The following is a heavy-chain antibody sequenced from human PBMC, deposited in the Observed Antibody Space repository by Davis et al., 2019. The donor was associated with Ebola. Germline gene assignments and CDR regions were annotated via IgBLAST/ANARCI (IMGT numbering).Heavy chain of an antibody. D-gene: IGHD3-3*01. CDR3: ARQGILEWLPSYYYYYGMDV. Sequence: SETLSLTCAAYGGSFSGYYWSWIRQPPGKGLEWIGEINHSGSTNSTPSLKTRVTISVDTSKNQFSLTLSSVTAADTDVYYCARQGILEWLPSYYYYYGMDVWGQGTTVTVSS. CDR1: GGSFSGYY. J-gene: IGHJ6*02. CDR2: INHSGST. V-gene: IGHV4-34*01.